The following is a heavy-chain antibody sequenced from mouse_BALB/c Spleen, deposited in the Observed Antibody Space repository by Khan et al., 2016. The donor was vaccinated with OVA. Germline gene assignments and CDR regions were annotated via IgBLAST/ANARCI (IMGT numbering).Heavy chain of an antibody. D-gene: IGHD2-1*01. CDR1: GYTFTSFY. CDR2: INPSNGDT. CDR3: ARSGYGNPFAY. Sequence: QVQLQQPGAELVKPGASVKISCKASGYTFTSFYMYWVKQRPGQGLEWIGGINPSNGDTHFYEKFKSKATLTVDKSSTTAYMQFSRLTSEDSAVFYWARSGYGNPFAYWGQGTLVTVSA. V-gene: IGHV1S81*02. J-gene: IGHJ3*01.